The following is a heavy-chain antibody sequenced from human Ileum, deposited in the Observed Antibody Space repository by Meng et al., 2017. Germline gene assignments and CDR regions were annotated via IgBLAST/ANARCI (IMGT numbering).Heavy chain of an antibody. D-gene: IGHD3-16*02. Sequence: GESLKISCAASGFTFSSYWMSWVRQAPGKGLEWVANIKQDGSEKYYVDSVKGRFTISRDNAKNSLYLQMNSLRAEDTAVYYCARDYDYVWGSYRYTRVWAFDIWGQGTMVT. CDR3: ARDYDYVWGSYRYTRVWAFDI. CDR1: GFTFSSYW. V-gene: IGHV3-7*01. CDR2: IKQDGSEK. J-gene: IGHJ3*02.